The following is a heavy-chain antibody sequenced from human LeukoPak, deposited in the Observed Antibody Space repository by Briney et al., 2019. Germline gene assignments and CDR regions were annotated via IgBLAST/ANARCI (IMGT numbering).Heavy chain of an antibody. CDR3: ATSSTQVAAVGSDAFDI. Sequence: GESLKISCNSSGYIYTSYWIGWVRQMPGKGLEWMGIIYPGDSDPRYGPSFQGQVTISADESFSTAYLQWSSLKSSDSAIYYCATSSTQVAAVGSDAFDIWGQGTLVTVSS. CDR1: GYIYTSYW. V-gene: IGHV5-51*01. D-gene: IGHD6-13*01. CDR2: IYPGDSDP. J-gene: IGHJ3*02.